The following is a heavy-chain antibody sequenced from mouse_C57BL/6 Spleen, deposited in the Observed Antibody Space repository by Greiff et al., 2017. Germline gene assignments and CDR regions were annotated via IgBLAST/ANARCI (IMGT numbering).Heavy chain of an antibody. CDR2: IYPGSGST. CDR3: ARGGTTGWYFDV. J-gene: IGHJ1*03. CDR1: GYTFTSYW. V-gene: IGHV1-55*01. Sequence: QVQLQQPGAELVKPGASVTMSCKASGYTFTSYWITWVKQRPGQGLEWIGDIYPGSGSTNYNEKFKSKATLTVDTSSSTAYMQLSSLTSEDSAVYYCARGGTTGWYFDVWGTGTTVTGSS. D-gene: IGHD1-1*01.